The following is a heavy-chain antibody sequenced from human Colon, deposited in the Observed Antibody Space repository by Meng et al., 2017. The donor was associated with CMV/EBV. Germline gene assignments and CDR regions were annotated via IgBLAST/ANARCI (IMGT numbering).Heavy chain of an antibody. J-gene: IGHJ4*02. CDR2: IYPGDSDT. D-gene: IGHD6-13*01. Sequence: KVSCKGSGYSFATYWIAWVRQMPGEGLEWMGTIYPGDSDTRYSPSFQGQVTISADKSISTAYLQWSSLKASDTAMYYCARRSSSSWYNYWGQGTLVTVSS. CDR1: GYSFATYW. V-gene: IGHV5-51*01. CDR3: ARRSSSSWYNY.